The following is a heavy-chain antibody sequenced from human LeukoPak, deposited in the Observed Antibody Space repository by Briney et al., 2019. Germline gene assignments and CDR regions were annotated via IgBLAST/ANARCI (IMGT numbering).Heavy chain of an antibody. CDR2: INPSGGST. D-gene: IGHD3-3*01. CDR1: GYTFTRYY. Sequence: ASVTVSCKPSGYTFTRYYMHCVRQAPGQRLEWLRIINPSGGSTSYAQKFQGRVTMTRDTSTSTVYMELSSLRSEDTAVYYCARAKGGSQVITIFGVVPPNWFDPWGQGTLVTVSS. CDR3: ARAKGGSQVITIFGVVPPNWFDP. J-gene: IGHJ5*02. V-gene: IGHV1-46*01.